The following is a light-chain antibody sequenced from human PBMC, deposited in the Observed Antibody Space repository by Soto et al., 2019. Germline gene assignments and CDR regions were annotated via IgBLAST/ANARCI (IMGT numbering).Light chain of an antibody. V-gene: IGKV3-20*01. CDR3: QHFGGTTFT. Sequence: MVLTQSPGSLSLSPGEGATLSSRASQSVSSSYIAWYQQRPGQTPSLLIYGASTRATGIPDRFSGSGSGTHFTLTISRLEPGDFAVYYCQHFGGTTFTFGQGTRLEIK. CDR2: GAS. CDR1: QSVSSSY. J-gene: IGKJ5*01.